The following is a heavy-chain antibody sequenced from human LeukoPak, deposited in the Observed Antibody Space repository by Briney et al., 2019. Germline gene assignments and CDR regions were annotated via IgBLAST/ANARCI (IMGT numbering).Heavy chain of an antibody. CDR3: ARDTSRYDFWSEYYFDY. V-gene: IGHV4-4*07. CDR1: GGSISSYY. J-gene: IGHJ4*02. Sequence: PSETLSLTCTVSGGSISSYYWSWIRQPAGKGLEWIGRIYTSGSTNYNPSLKSRVTMSVDTSKNQFSLKLSSVTAADTAVYYCARDTSRYDFWSEYYFDYWGQGTLVTLYS. CDR2: IYTSGST. D-gene: IGHD3-3*01.